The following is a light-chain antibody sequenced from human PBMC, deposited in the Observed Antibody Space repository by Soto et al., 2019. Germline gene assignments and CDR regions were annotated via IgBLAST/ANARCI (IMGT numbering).Light chain of an antibody. CDR3: QQYSIYPRT. V-gene: IGKV1-5*03. CDR2: KAS. Sequence: IQMTQSPSTLSASVGDRVTITCRATQIISHWLAWYQQKPGKAPKLLISKASTLENGVQSRFSGGISGTEFTLTITGLLPDDFATYYCQQYSIYPRTFGQGTKLEI. CDR1: QIISHW. J-gene: IGKJ2*01.